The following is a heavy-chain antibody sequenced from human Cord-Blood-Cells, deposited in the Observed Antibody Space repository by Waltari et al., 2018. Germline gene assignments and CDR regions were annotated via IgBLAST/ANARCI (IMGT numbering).Heavy chain of an antibody. Sequence: QVQLQESGPGLVKPSETLSLTCTVSGGSISSYYWSWIRQPPGKGLEWIGYIYYSGSTNYNPSLKSRVTISVDTSKNQFSLKLSSVTAADTAVYYCARDYIIWGQGTVVTVSS. CDR1: GGSISSYY. CDR2: IYYSGST. V-gene: IGHV4-59*01. J-gene: IGHJ4*02. D-gene: IGHD3-10*01. CDR3: ARDYII.